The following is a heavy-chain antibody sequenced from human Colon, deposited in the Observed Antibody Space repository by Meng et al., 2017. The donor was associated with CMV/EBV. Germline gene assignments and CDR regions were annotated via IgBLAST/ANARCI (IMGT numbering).Heavy chain of an antibody. CDR3: AKDWSGGSCFDY. D-gene: IGHD2-15*01. CDR1: CHTFTAYI. J-gene: IGHJ4*02. V-gene: IGHV1-2*06. Sequence: CQASCHTFTAYILHWVRQAPGQGLEWMGRIHPTSGDTRYAHNFQGRATLTRDTSITTAFMELTGLTSNDTAIYYCAKDWSGGSCFDYWGQGTLVTVSS. CDR2: IHPTSGDT.